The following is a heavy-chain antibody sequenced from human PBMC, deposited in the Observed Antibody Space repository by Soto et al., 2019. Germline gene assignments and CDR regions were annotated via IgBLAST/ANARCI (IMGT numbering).Heavy chain of an antibody. J-gene: IGHJ1*01. CDR1: GYTFTSYG. CDR3: ARDIRADKFAEYFQH. D-gene: IGHD3-10*01. Sequence: QVQLVQSGAEVKKPGASVKVSCKASGYTFTSYGISWVRQAPGQGLEWMGWISAYNGNTNYAQKLQGRVTMTTDTATSTAYMELRSLRSDDTAVYYCARDIRADKFAEYFQHWGQGTLVTVSS. V-gene: IGHV1-18*01. CDR2: ISAYNGNT.